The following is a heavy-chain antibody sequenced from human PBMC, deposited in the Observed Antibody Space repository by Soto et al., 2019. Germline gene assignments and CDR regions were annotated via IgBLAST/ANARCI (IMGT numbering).Heavy chain of an antibody. Sequence: QVQLVESGGGLVKSGGSLRLSCAASGFTFGDYYMTWIRQAPGKGLEWVSYISSSSSYTHYADSVKGRFTISRDNAKNSLYLQMNSLRAEDTALYYCARVQYYDSSGYYYARFFDFWGQGTLVTVSS. D-gene: IGHD3-22*01. V-gene: IGHV3-11*05. CDR3: ARVQYYDSSGYYYARFFDF. CDR1: GFTFGDYY. CDR2: ISSSSSYT. J-gene: IGHJ4*02.